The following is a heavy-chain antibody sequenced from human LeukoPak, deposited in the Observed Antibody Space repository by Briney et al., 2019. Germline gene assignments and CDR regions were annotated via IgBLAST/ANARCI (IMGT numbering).Heavy chain of an antibody. CDR1: GYHFTNYW. J-gene: IGHJ4*02. CDR2: IDPSDSYT. D-gene: IGHD6-13*01. Sequence: ARGSLQISCQGTGYHFTNYWISGGRPVTGKGLEWMGRIDPSDSYTNNSPSFQGHVTISADKSITTAYLQWSSLKASDTAMYYCATGAGAAAGNYWGQGTLVTVSS. CDR3: ATGAGAAAGNY. V-gene: IGHV5-10-1*01.